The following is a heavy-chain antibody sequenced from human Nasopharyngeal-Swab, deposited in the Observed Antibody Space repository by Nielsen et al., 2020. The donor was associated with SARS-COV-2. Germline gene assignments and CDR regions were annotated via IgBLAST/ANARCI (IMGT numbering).Heavy chain of an antibody. CDR1: GYTFTGYY. CDR2: ISAYNGNT. Sequence: ASVKVSCKASGYTFTGYYMHWVRQAPGQGLEWMGWISAYNGNTNYAQKLQGRVTMTTDTSTSTAYMELRSLRSDDTAVYYCARTVVVVAANAFDIWGQGTMVTVSS. V-gene: IGHV1-18*04. CDR3: ARTVVVVAANAFDI. J-gene: IGHJ3*02. D-gene: IGHD2-15*01.